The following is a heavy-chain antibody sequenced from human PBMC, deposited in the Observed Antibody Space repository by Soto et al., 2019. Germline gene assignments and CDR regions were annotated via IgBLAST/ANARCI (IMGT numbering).Heavy chain of an antibody. D-gene: IGHD2-15*01. V-gene: IGHV3-21*01. J-gene: IGHJ4*02. CDR3: ARDPKGCSGGSCYTVF. Sequence: PGGSLRLSCAASGFTFTRYSMNWVRQAPGKGLEWVSSISSTTNYIYYGDSMKGRFTISRDNSKNTLYLQMNSLRAEDTAVYYCARDPKGCSGGSCYTVFWGQGTLVTVSS. CDR1: GFTFTRYS. CDR2: ISSTTNYI.